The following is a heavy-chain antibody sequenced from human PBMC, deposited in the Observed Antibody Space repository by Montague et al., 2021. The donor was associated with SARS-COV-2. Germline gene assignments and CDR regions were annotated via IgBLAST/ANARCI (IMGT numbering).Heavy chain of an antibody. J-gene: IGHJ6*02. V-gene: IGHV4-61*02. CDR3: ARVGVGTMVRGVIPAYYYYGMDV. CDR2: IYTSGST. Sequence: TLSLTCTVSGGSISSGSYYWSCIRQPAGKGLEWIGRIYTSGSTNYNPSLKGRVTISVDTTKNQFSLRLSSVTAADTAVYYCARVGVGTMVRGVIPAYYYYGMDVWGQGTTVTVSS. CDR1: GGSISSGSYY. D-gene: IGHD3-10*01.